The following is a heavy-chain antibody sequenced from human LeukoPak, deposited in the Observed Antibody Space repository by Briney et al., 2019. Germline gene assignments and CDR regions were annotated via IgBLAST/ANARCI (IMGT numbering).Heavy chain of an antibody. CDR2: INPSGGTT. CDR1: GYTFTGYH. J-gene: IGHJ4*02. CDR3: ATAGDAIDSVMIWDF. D-gene: IGHD3/OR15-3a*01. V-gene: IGHV1-46*01. Sequence: ASVKVSCKASGYTFTGYHMHWVRQAPGQGLEWMGIINPSGGTTNYAQKFQGRVTMTEDTSTSTVYMELSSLRSEDTAVYYCATAGDAIDSVMIWDFWGQGTLVTVSS.